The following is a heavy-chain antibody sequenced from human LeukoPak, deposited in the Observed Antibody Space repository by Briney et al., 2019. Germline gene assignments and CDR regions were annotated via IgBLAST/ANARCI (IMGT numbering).Heavy chain of an antibody. D-gene: IGHD3-10*01. CDR2: ISGSGGST. CDR3: VKDRVDGSGSQFDS. J-gene: IGHJ4*02. CDR1: GFTFNNFA. V-gene: IGHV3-23*01. Sequence: PGGSLRLSCAASGFTFNNFAMSWVRQAPGKGLEWVSAISGSGGSTYYADSVKGRFTISRDNSKNTLYLQMNSLRADDTAVYYCVKDRVDGSGSQFDSWGQGSLVIVSS.